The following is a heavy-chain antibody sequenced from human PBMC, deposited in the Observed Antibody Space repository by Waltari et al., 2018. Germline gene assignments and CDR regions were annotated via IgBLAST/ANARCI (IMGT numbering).Heavy chain of an antibody. J-gene: IGHJ4*02. CDR1: GGSISSGGYY. Sequence: QVQLQESGPGLVKPSQTLSLTCTVSGGSISSGGYYWSWIRQHPGKGLEWIGYIYYSGSTYSNPSLKSLVTISVDTSKNQFSLKLSSVTAADTAVYYCARVRADSSGYYYLDYWGQGTLVTVSS. CDR2: IYYSGST. D-gene: IGHD3-22*01. CDR3: ARVRADSSGYYYLDY. V-gene: IGHV4-31*01.